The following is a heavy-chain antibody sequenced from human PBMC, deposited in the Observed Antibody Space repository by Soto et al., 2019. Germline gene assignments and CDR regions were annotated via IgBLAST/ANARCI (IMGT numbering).Heavy chain of an antibody. CDR1: GVTFSEYS. J-gene: IGHJ5*02. V-gene: IGHV3-64D*06. CDR2: ISSDGDIT. CDR3: VKVSTFYDILTGYYSTNFFDP. D-gene: IGHD3-9*01. Sequence: GGSLNLSCSASGVTFSEYSMHWVRHAPGRGLRYFSTISSDGDITYYADSVKGRFTISRDNSKNTLYLQMNSLRPEDTAVYYCVKVSTFYDILTGYYSTNFFDPWGQGTLVNVS.